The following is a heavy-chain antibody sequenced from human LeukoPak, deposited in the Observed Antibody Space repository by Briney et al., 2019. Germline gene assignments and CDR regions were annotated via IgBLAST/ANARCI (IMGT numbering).Heavy chain of an antibody. J-gene: IGHJ6*02. V-gene: IGHV4-34*01. D-gene: IGHD6-13*01. CDR3: ARGRFRRPWYYYYCGMDV. CDR1: GGSFSGYY. Sequence: SETLSLTCAVYGGSFSGYYWSWIRQPPGKGLEWIGEINHSGSTNYNPSLKSRVTISVDTSNNQFSLKLSSVTAADTAVYYCARGRFRRPWYYYYCGMDVWGQGTTVTVSS. CDR2: INHSGST.